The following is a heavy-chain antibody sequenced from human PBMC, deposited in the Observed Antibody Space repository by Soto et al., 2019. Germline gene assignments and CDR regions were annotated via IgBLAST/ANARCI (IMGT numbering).Heavy chain of an antibody. CDR3: ARRAAYYYDSSGYNHDFDY. J-gene: IGHJ4*02. Sequence: ASVKVSCKASGGTFSSYAISWVRQAPGQGLEWMGGIIPIFGTANYAQKFQGRVTITADKSTSTAYMELSSLRSEDTAVYYCARRAAYYYDSSGYNHDFDYWGQGTLVTVSS. CDR1: GGTFSSYA. V-gene: IGHV1-69*06. D-gene: IGHD3-22*01. CDR2: IIPIFGTA.